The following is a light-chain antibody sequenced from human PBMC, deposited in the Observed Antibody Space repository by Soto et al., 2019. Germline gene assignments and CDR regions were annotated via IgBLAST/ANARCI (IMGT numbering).Light chain of an antibody. CDR3: QQRNNWPIT. J-gene: IGKJ2*01. CDR2: DAS. CDR1: QRVSSY. Sequence: EIVLTQSPATRSLSPGVRATLSCLARQRVSSYLAWSQQKPGQAPRLLIYDASHSATGVPARFSRSGAGTDFTLTIGSLVPEDFAVYYCQQRNNWPITFGQGTKLEIK. V-gene: IGKV3-11*01.